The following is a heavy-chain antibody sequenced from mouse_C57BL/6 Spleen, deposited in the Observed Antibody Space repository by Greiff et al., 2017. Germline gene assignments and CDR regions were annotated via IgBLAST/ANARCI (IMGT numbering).Heavy chain of an antibody. CDR2: IYPGSGST. J-gene: IGHJ2*01. CDR3: ANSRAASFGD. D-gene: IGHD6-1*01. V-gene: IGHV1-55*01. CDR1: GYTFTRYW. Sequence: QVQLQQPGAELVKPGASVKMSCKASGYTFTRYWITWVKQRPGQGLEWIGDIYPGSGSTNYNEKFKSKATLTVDTSSSTAYMQLSSLTSEDSAVYYWANSRAASFGDWGQGTTLTVSS.